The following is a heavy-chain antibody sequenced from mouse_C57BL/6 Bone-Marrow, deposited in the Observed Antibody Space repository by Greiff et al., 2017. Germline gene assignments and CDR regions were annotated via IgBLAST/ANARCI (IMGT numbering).Heavy chain of an antibody. Sequence: VQLKESGPELVKPGASVKLSCKASGYSFTGYYMNWVKQSPEKSLEWIGEINPSTGGTTYNQKFKAKATLTVDKSSSTAYMQLKSLTSEDSAVYCCARTKGNSFAYWGQGTLVTVSA. V-gene: IGHV1-42*01. CDR1: GYSFTGYY. CDR3: ARTKGNSFAY. J-gene: IGHJ3*01. D-gene: IGHD2-1*01. CDR2: INPSTGGT.